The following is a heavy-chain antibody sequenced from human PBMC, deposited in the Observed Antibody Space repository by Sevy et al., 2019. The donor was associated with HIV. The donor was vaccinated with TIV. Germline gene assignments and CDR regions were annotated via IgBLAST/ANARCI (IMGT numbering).Heavy chain of an antibody. J-gene: IGHJ4*02. CDR3: ARGPRDSGYDFLFGY. V-gene: IGHV3-30*04. Sequence: GGSLRLSCAASGFTFSSYAMHWVRQAPGKGLEWVAVISYDGSNKCYADSVKGRFTISRDNSKNTLYLQMNSLRAEDTAVYYCARGPRDSGYDFLFGYWGQGTLVTVSS. CDR2: ISYDGSNK. D-gene: IGHD5-12*01. CDR1: GFTFSSYA.